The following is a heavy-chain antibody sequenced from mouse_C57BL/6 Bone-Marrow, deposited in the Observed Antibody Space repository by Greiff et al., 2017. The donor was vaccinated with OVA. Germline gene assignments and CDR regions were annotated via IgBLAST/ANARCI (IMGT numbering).Heavy chain of an antibody. D-gene: IGHD2-2*01. CDR2: ISYDGSN. CDR1: GYSITSGYY. V-gene: IGHV3-6*01. CDR3: ASLWLRRAMDY. J-gene: IGHJ4*01. Sequence: EVKLMESGPGLVKPSQSLSLTCSVTGYSITSGYYWNWIRQFPGNKLEWMGYISYDGSNNYNPSLKNRISITRDTSKNQFFLKLNSVTTEDTATYYCASLWLRRAMDYWGQGTSVTVSS.